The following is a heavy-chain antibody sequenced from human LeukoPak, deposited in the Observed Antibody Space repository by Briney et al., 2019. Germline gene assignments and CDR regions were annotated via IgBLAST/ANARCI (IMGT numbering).Heavy chain of an antibody. CDR3: AREGLWFGELGHFFDY. V-gene: IGHV3-21*01. CDR1: GFTFSSYS. J-gene: IGHJ4*02. D-gene: IGHD3-10*01. Sequence: GGSLRLSCAASGFTFSSYSMNWDRQAPGKGLEWVSSISSSSSYIYYADSVKGRFTISRDNAKNSLYLQMNSLRAEDTAVYYCAREGLWFGELGHFFDYWGQGTLVTVSS. CDR2: ISSSSSYI.